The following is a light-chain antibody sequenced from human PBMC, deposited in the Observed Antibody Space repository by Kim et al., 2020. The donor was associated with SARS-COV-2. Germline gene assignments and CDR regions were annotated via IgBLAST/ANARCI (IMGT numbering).Light chain of an antibody. Sequence: QGVTISCTGSSANIGAGYDVHWYQQLPGTAPKLLIYGNSNRPSGGPDRFSGSKSGTSASLAITGLQAEDEADYYCQSYDSSLSGSVFGGGTQLTVL. V-gene: IGLV1-40*01. CDR3: QSYDSSLSGSV. J-gene: IGLJ2*01. CDR1: SANIGAGYD. CDR2: GNS.